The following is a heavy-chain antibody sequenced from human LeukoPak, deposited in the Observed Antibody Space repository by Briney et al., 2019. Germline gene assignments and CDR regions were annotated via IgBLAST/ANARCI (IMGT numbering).Heavy chain of an antibody. J-gene: IGHJ6*03. V-gene: IGHV1-2*02. Sequence: GASVKVSCKASGYTFTGYYMHWVRQAPGQGLEWMGWINPNSGGTNYAQKFQGRVTMTRDTSISTAYMELSRLRSDDTAVYYCARGTTYGDYLYYYYYMDVWGKGTTVTISS. CDR2: INPNSGGT. CDR3: ARGTTYGDYLYYYYYMDV. D-gene: IGHD4-17*01. CDR1: GYTFTGYY.